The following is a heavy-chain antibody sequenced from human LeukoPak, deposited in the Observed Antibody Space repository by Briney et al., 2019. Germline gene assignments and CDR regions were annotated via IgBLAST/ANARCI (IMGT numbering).Heavy chain of an antibody. Sequence: GGSLRLSCAASGFTFDDNAMHWVRQVPGKGLEWVSGISWNSDTIGYADSVKGRFTISRDNAKDSLYLQMNSLRAEDTAVYYCARLRLVGATLGAFDIWGQGTMVTVSS. CDR1: GFTFDDNA. D-gene: IGHD1-26*01. V-gene: IGHV3-9*01. CDR3: ARLRLVGATLGAFDI. CDR2: ISWNSDTI. J-gene: IGHJ3*02.